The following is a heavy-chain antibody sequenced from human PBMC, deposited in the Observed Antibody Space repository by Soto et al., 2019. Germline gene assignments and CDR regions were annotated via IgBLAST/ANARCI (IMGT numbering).Heavy chain of an antibody. J-gene: IGHJ4*02. CDR2: ISGSGGST. CDR1: GFTFSSYA. Sequence: GGSLRLSCAASGFTFSSYAMSWVRQAPGKGLEWVSAISGSGGSTYYADFVKGRFTISRDNSKNTLYLQMDSLRAEDTAVYYCAREAIIVIAAPEYYFDYWGQGTLVTVSS. V-gene: IGHV3-23*01. D-gene: IGHD3-22*01. CDR3: AREAIIVIAAPEYYFDY.